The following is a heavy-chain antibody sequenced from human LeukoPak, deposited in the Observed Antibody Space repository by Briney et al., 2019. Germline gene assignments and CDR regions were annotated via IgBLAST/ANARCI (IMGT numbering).Heavy chain of an antibody. Sequence: PGGSLRLSCAASGFTFSSYAMHWVRQAPGKGLEWVAVISYDGSNKKYGDSVKGRFTISRDNSKNTLDLQMNSLRAEDTAVYYCARDLSGVTGYTYGRGIDYWGQGTLVTVSS. J-gene: IGHJ4*02. CDR1: GFTFSSYA. D-gene: IGHD5-18*01. V-gene: IGHV3-30*04. CDR3: ARDLSGVTGYTYGRGIDY. CDR2: ISYDGSNK.